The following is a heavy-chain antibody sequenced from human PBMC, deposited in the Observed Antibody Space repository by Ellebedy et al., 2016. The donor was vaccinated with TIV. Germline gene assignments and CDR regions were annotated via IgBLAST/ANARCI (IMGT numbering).Heavy chain of an antibody. CDR3: ARGRSDYGDYDAFDI. Sequence: SETLSLXCAVYGGSFSNHFWSWIRQPPGKGLEWIGEINHSGSTNYNPSLKSRVTISVDKSKKQFSLKLRSVTAADTAVYYCARGRSDYGDYDAFDIWGQGTMVTVS. CDR1: GGSFSNHF. CDR2: INHSGST. V-gene: IGHV4-34*01. J-gene: IGHJ3*02. D-gene: IGHD4-17*01.